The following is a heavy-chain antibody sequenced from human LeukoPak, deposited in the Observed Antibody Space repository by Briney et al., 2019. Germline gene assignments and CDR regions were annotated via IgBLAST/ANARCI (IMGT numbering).Heavy chain of an antibody. CDR2: MWYDGSNK. Sequence: PGGSLRLSCAASGFTFSSYGMHWVRQAPGKGLEWVAVMWYDGSNKYYADSVKGRFIISRDNSKNTLYLQMNSLRAEDTAVYYCAKDPRYSSGWYSVGSYYGMDVWGQGTTVTVSS. D-gene: IGHD6-19*01. V-gene: IGHV3-30*02. CDR3: AKDPRYSSGWYSVGSYYGMDV. J-gene: IGHJ6*02. CDR1: GFTFSSYG.